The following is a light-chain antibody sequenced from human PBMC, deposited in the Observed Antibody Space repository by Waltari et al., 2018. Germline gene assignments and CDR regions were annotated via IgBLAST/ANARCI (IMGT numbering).Light chain of an antibody. CDR1: STDVGGYAR. J-gene: IGLJ3*02. CDR2: DVS. CDR3: NLYAGSSTLGV. Sequence: QSALTQPPSVSGSPGQSVTISCTGISTDVGGYARFSWYQQSPGTAPKRMISDVSNRPSGVPDRFSGSKSGNTASLTISGLQAEDEADYYCNLYAGSSTLGVFGGGTKLTVL. V-gene: IGLV2-18*01.